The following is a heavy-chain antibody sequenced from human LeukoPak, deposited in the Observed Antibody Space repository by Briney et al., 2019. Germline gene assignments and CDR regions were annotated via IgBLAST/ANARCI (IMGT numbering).Heavy chain of an antibody. V-gene: IGHV4-38-2*01. J-gene: IGHJ5*02. CDR1: RYSISSGYY. D-gene: IGHD3-3*01. CDR3: ARVILRITIFGVVIKKPNWFDP. CDR2: IYHSGST. Sequence: SETLSLTCADSRYSISSGYYWGWIRQPPGKGLEWIGSIYHSGSTYYNPSLKSRVTISVDTSKNQFSLKLSSVTAADTAVYYCARVILRITIFGVVIKKPNWFDPWGQGTLVTVSS.